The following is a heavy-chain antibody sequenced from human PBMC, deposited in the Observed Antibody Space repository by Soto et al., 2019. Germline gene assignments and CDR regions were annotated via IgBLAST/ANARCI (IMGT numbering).Heavy chain of an antibody. J-gene: IGHJ4*02. D-gene: IGHD3-22*01. V-gene: IGHV2-5*01. CDR1: GFSLSTSGVG. Sequence: SGPTLVNPTQTLTLTCTFSGFSLSTSGVGVGWIRQPPGKALEWLALIYWNDDKRYRPSLKSRLTITKDTSKNQVVLTMTNMDPVDTATYYCAHKGPPSYYDSSGYSNPFDYWGQGTLVTVSS. CDR2: IYWNDDK. CDR3: AHKGPPSYYDSSGYSNPFDY.